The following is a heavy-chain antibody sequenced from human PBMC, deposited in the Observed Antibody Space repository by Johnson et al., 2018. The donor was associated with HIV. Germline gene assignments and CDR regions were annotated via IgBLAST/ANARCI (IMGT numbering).Heavy chain of an antibody. CDR1: GFTFSGYW. Sequence: VQSVESGGGLVRPGESLRLSCVASGFTFSGYWMTWVRQAPGKGLEWVANIKQGGSEKYYVDSVKGRFTISRDNAKKSLYLQMNSLRAEDTAVYYCARDDDYSKVRAFDIWGQGTMVIVSP. CDR3: ARDDDYSKVRAFDI. CDR2: IKQGGSEK. J-gene: IGHJ3*02. D-gene: IGHD4-11*01. V-gene: IGHV3-7*01.